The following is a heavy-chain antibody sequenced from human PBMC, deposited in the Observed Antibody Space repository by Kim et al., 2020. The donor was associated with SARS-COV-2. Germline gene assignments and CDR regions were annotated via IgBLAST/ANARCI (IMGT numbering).Heavy chain of an antibody. J-gene: IGHJ4*02. D-gene: IGHD3-10*01. CDR1: GGSFSGYY. V-gene: IGHV4-34*01. CDR2: INHSGST. CDR3: ARERLWFGELPIDY. Sequence: SETLSLTCAVYGGSFSGYYWSWIRQPPGKGLEWIGEINHSGSTNYNPSLKSRVTISVDTSKNQFSLKLSSVTAADTAVYYCARERLWFGELPIDYWGQGTLVTVSS.